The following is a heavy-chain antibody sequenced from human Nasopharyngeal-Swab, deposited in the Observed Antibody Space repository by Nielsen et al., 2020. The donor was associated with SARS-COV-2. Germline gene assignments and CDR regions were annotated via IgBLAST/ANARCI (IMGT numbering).Heavy chain of an antibody. CDR1: GFTFDDYA. CDR3: ATDATSDYYYGMDV. Sequence: SLRPSCAASGFTFDDYAMHWVRQAQGKGLEGVSGISGNSGSIGYADSVKGRFTISRDNAKNSLYLQMNSLRAEDTALYYCATDATSDYYYGMDVWGQGTTSTVSS. D-gene: IGHD1-26*01. J-gene: IGHJ6*02. V-gene: IGHV3-9*01. CDR2: ISGNSGSI.